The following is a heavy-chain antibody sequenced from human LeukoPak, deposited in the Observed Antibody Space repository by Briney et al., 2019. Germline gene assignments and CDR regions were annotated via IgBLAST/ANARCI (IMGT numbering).Heavy chain of an antibody. Sequence: EASVKVSCKASGYTFTNYAMNWVRQAPGQGLEWTGWIHPSTGNPTYAQGFTGRFVFSLDTSVSTTYLQISSLKAEDTAVYYCARAYQRLGELSLPDYWGQGTLVTVSS. CDR2: IHPSTGNP. J-gene: IGHJ4*02. CDR3: ARAYQRLGELSLPDY. D-gene: IGHD3-16*02. CDR1: GYTFTNYA. V-gene: IGHV7-4-1*02.